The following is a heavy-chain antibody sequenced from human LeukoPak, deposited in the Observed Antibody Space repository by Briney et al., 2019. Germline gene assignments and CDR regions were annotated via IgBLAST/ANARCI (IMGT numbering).Heavy chain of an antibody. CDR3: VKDYLVEAQRVYYFDY. Sequence: PGGSLRLSCAASGVTFSRYAMHWVRQAPGKGLEWVAFIRYDESKQYYADSVKGRFTISRDNSKNTLYLEMNSLKVEDTAVYHCVKDYLVEAQRVYYFDYWGQGTRVTVSS. CDR1: GVTFSRYA. V-gene: IGHV3-30*02. J-gene: IGHJ4*02. D-gene: IGHD1-26*01. CDR2: IRYDESKQ.